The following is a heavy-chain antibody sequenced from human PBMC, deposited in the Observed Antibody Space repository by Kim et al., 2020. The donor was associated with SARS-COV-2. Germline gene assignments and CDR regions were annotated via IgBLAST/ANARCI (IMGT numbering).Heavy chain of an antibody. CDR2: IYYSGST. J-gene: IGHJ4*02. V-gene: IGHV4-59*13. Sequence: SETLSLTCTVSGGSISSYYWSWIRQPPGKGLEWIGYIYYSGSTNYNPSLKSRVTISVDTSKNQFSLKLSSVTAADTAVYYCARVLSGVDSGSYYFDYWGQGTLVTVSS. CDR1: GGSISSYY. CDR3: ARVLSGVDSGSYYFDY. D-gene: IGHD1-26*01.